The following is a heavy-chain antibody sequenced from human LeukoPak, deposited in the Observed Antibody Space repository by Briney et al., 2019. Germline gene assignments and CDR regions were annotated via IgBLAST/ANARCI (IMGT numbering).Heavy chain of an antibody. CDR3: ARDRFYYDSSGYYSYWDY. CDR1: GFTFSNYA. CDR2: ISGSGGST. D-gene: IGHD3-22*01. V-gene: IGHV3-23*01. J-gene: IGHJ4*02. Sequence: PGGSLRLSCAASGFTFSNYAMSWVRQAPGKGLEWVSTISGSGGSTYYADSVKGRFTISRDKSKNTLYLQTNSLRAEDTAVYYCARDRFYYDSSGYYSYWDYWGQGTLVTVSS.